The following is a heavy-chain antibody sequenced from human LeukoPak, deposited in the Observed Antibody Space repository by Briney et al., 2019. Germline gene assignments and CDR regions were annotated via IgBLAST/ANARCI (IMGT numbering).Heavy chain of an antibody. J-gene: IGHJ6*03. V-gene: IGHV4-59*01. CDR2: IYYSGST. Sequence: SETLSLTCTVSGGSISSYYWSWIRQPPGKGLEWIGYIYYSGSTNYNPSLKSRVTISVDTSKNQFSLKLSSVTAADTAVYYCARDGGGSGSYYKFPGRYYYMDVWGKGTTVTVSS. D-gene: IGHD3-10*01. CDR3: ARDGGGSGSYYKFPGRYYYMDV. CDR1: GGSISSYY.